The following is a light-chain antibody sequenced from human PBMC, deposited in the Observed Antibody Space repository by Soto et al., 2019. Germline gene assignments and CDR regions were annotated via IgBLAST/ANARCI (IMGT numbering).Light chain of an antibody. CDR2: GAS. Sequence: EIVMTQSPATLSVSPGERATLSCRASQSVSSNLAWYQQKPGQAPRLLIYGASTRATGIPARFSGSGSGTDFIFTNTALLSKDFAFSSCQHYNNCPPYTFGQGTNLYIK. J-gene: IGKJ2*01. CDR3: QHYNNCPPYT. CDR1: QSVSSN. V-gene: IGKV3-15*01.